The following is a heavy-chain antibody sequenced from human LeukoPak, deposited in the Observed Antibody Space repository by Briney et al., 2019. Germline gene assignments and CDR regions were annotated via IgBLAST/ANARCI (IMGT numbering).Heavy chain of an antibody. CDR1: GDSISSSGYC. V-gene: IGHV4-39*01. CDR2: IYDSGSP. J-gene: IGHJ4*02. D-gene: IGHD6-19*01. CDR3: ARRSSGWPFDW. Sequence: SETLSLTCTVSGDSISSSGYCWRWLRQPPGKGLECIGSIYDSGSPHNNPSRKSRVTISLDTSKMQFSLKVTPATAADTAVYYCARRSSGWPFDWWGQGTLVTVSS.